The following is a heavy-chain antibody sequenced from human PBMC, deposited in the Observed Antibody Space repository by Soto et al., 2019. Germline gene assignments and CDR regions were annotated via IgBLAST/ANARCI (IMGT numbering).Heavy chain of an antibody. CDR1: GFTFSSYA. CDR2: ISGSGGST. D-gene: IGHD2-15*01. J-gene: IGHJ4*02. V-gene: IGHV3-23*01. Sequence: GGSLRLSCAASGFTFSSYAMSWVRQAPGKGLEWVSAISGSGGSTYYADSVKGRFTISRDNSKNTLYLQMNSLRAEDTAVYYCAKDPRYCSGGSCHWFGSYYFDYWGQGTLVTVSS. CDR3: AKDPRYCSGGSCHWFGSYYFDY.